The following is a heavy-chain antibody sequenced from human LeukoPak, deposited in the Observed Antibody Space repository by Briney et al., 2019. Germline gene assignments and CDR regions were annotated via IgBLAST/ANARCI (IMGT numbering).Heavy chain of an antibody. D-gene: IGHD3-22*01. V-gene: IGHV4-59*01. CDR1: GGSISSYY. J-gene: IGHJ4*02. CDR2: IYYSGST. CDR3: ARALVVGAFDY. Sequence: SETLSLTCTVSGGSISSYYWSWIRQPPGKGLEWIGYIYYSGSTNYNPSLTSRVTISVDTSKNQFSLKLSSVTAADTAVYYCARALVVGAFDYWGQGTLVTVSS.